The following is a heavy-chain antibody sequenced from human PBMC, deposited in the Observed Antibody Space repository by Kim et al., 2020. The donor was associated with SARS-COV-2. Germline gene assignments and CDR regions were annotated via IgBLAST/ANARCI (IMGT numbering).Heavy chain of an antibody. D-gene: IGHD1-26*01. CDR1: GFTVSSNY. Sequence: GGSLRLSCAASGFTVSSNYMSWVRQAPGKGLEWVSVIYSGGSTYYADSVKGRFTISRDNSKNTLYLQMNSLRAEDTAVYYCARVGSSRFEWEPTGDYWGQGTLVTVSS. CDR3: ARVGSSRFEWEPTGDY. V-gene: IGHV3-66*01. J-gene: IGHJ4*02. CDR2: IYSGGST.